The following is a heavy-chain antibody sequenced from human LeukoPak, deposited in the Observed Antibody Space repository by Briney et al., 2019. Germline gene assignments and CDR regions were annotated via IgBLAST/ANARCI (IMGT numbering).Heavy chain of an antibody. CDR3: ARVRGGSGRSYAADAFDI. V-gene: IGHV3-7*01. D-gene: IGHD1-26*01. Sequence: PGGSLRLSCAASAFTFSNYWMIWVRQAPGKGLEWVANINQDGSEKYYVDSVKGRFTISRGNAKSTLYLQMNSLRADDTAVFYCARVRGGSGRSYAADAFDIWGQGTMVTVSS. J-gene: IGHJ3*02. CDR2: INQDGSEK. CDR1: AFTFSNYW.